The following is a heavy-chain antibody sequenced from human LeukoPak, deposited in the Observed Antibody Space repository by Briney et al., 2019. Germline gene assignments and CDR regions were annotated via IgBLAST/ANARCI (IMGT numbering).Heavy chain of an antibody. Sequence: GGSLRLSCAASGFTVSSNYMSWVRQAPGKGLEWVSVIYSGGSTYYADSVEGRFTISRDNSKNTLYLQMNSLRAEDTAVYYCARSRIWFGEPYFDYWGQGTLVTASS. J-gene: IGHJ4*02. D-gene: IGHD3-10*01. V-gene: IGHV3-66*01. CDR3: ARSRIWFGEPYFDY. CDR1: GFTVSSNY. CDR2: IYSGGST.